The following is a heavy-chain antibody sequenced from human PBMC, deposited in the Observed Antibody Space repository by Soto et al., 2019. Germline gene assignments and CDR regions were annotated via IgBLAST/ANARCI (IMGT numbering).Heavy chain of an antibody. V-gene: IGHV4-59*01. D-gene: IGHD6-19*01. Sequence: PSETLSLTCTVSGGSISRYYWSWIRQPPGKGLEWIGYIYYSGSTSYNPSLKSRVTISIDTSKNQVSLKLNSVTAADTAVYYCASASVAGRFDYWGQGALVTVS. CDR2: IYYSGST. J-gene: IGHJ4*02. CDR1: GGSISRYY. CDR3: ASASVAGRFDY.